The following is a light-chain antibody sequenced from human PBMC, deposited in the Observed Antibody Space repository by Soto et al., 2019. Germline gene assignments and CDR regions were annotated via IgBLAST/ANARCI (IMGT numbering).Light chain of an antibody. J-gene: IGKJ5*01. V-gene: IGKV3-15*01. CDR2: AAS. CDR1: RSFASSY. CDR3: QQYNNWPRT. Sequence: EIVLTQSPVTLSLSPGERSTLSCRSSRSFASSYLGWYQQKPGQAPRLLIYAASTRATGVPARFSGSGSGTEFTLTISSLQSEDFAVYYCQQYNNWPRTFGQGTRLENK.